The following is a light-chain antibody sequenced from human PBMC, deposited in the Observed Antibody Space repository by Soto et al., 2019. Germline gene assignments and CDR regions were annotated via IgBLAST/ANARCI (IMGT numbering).Light chain of an antibody. CDR3: SSYAGSNDYV. Sequence: QSVLTRAPSASGSPGQSVTSSCTGSSSDVGGYKYVSWYQQYPGKAPKLMIYAVNKRPSGVPDRFSGSKSGNTASLTVSGLQAEDEADYYCSSYAGSNDYVFRTGTKVTVL. J-gene: IGLJ1*01. V-gene: IGLV2-8*01. CDR1: SSDVGGYKY. CDR2: AVN.